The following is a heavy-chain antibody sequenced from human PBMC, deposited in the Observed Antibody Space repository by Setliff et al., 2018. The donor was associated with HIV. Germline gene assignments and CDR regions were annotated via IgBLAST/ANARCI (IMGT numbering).Heavy chain of an antibody. D-gene: IGHD5-18*01. J-gene: IGHJ4*02. CDR1: GVSISSYY. CDR2: IDHSGYT. V-gene: IGHV4-59*01. CDR3: ARGGYRDGYDY. Sequence: PSETLSLTCGASGVSISSYYWSWIRQPPGKRLEWIGYIDHSGYTTYNPSLKSRVTISLDTPKNQVPLKLSSVAAADTAVYYCARGGYRDGYDYWGQGTLVTSPQ.